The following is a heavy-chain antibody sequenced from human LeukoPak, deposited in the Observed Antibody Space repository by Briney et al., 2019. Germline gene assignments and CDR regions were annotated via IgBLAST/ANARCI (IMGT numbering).Heavy chain of an antibody. Sequence: GGSLRLSCAASGFTFSTYWMHWVRQDPGKGLVWVSRISSDASITSYADPVKGRFTVSRDNAKNTLYLQMNFPRADDTAVYYCARDWAWGGFDFWGQGALVTVSS. CDR3: ARDWAWGGFDF. J-gene: IGHJ4*02. V-gene: IGHV3-74*01. CDR2: ISSDASIT. CDR1: GFTFSTYW. D-gene: IGHD3-16*01.